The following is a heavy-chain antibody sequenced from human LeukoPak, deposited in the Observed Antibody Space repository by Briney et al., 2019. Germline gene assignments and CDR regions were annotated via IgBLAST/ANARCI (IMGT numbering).Heavy chain of an antibody. D-gene: IGHD7-27*01. CDR2: IKQDGSEK. Sequence: PGGSLRLSCAASGFTFSSYWMSWVRQAPGKGLEWVANIKQDGSEKYYVDSVKGRFTISRDNAKNSLYLQMNSLRAEDTAVYYCARDPGERVCYFDYWGQGTLVTVSS. CDR3: ARDPGERVCYFDY. V-gene: IGHV3-7*01. CDR1: GFTFSSYW. J-gene: IGHJ4*02.